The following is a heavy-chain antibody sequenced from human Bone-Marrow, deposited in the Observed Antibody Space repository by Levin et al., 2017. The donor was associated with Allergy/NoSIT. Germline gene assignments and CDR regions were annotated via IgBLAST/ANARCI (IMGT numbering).Heavy chain of an antibody. D-gene: IGHD6-13*01. V-gene: IGHV4-59*08. CDR1: GASISSDY. CDR2: IYYSGST. J-gene: IGHJ4*02. CDR3: ARRAGSSSWEEAFDQ. Sequence: SETLSLTCTVSGASISSDYWSWIRQPPGKEMEWIGFIYYSGSTNYNPSLKSRVTISLDRPKNQFFLTLSAVTAADTAVYYCARRAGSSSWEEAFDQWGQGTLVTVSS.